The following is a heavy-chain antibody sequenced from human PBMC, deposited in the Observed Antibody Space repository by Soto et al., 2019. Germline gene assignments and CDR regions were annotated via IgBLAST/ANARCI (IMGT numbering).Heavy chain of an antibody. J-gene: IGHJ4*02. CDR3: ARGEDDYGGDY. D-gene: IGHD4-17*01. V-gene: IGHV1-46*01. CDR2: INPNGGST. CDR1: GYTFISSY. Sequence: ASVKVSCEASGYTFISSYVCWVRQAPGQGLEWVAIINPNGGSTNYAQEFQGRVTVTGDTSTSTVFMELSSLRSEDTAVYYCARGEDDYGGDYWGQGILVSVSS.